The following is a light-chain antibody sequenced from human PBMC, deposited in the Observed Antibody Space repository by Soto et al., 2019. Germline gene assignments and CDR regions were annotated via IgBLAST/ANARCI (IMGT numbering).Light chain of an antibody. Sequence: EIVLTQSPGTLSLSAGERVTLSCRASQSIRSSLLAWYQQKPGQAPRLLIYGASSRATDIPGRFSGSGSGTDFTLTISRLEPEDFAVYYCQQYGSSPYTFGQGTKVDIK. CDR1: QSIRSSL. J-gene: IGKJ2*01. V-gene: IGKV3-20*01. CDR3: QQYGSSPYT. CDR2: GAS.